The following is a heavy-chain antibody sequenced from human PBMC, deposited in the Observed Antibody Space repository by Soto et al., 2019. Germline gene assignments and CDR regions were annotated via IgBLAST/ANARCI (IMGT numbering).Heavy chain of an antibody. CDR3: ATDPARFDGAHYGMDV. CDR1: VFTFSSFG. D-gene: IGHD1-26*01. J-gene: IGHJ6*02. V-gene: IGHV3-33*08. Sequence: GGSLRLSCAASVFTFSSFGMNWVRQAQGKGLEWVAVIWYDGSTKYYADSVKGRFTISRDNSKNTLYRPMKSLRAEDTAVYYCATDPARFDGAHYGMDVGGQGTTVTVSS. CDR2: IWYDGSTK.